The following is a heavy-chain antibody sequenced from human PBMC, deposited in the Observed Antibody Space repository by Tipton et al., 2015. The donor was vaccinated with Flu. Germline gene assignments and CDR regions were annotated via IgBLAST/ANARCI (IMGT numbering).Heavy chain of an antibody. CDR3: TRDQGFGGGMSYDYYALDV. J-gene: IGHJ6*02. Sequence: TLSLTCTVSGYSISSRYYWGWIRQPPGKGLEWIGCVYHGGTTYYNPSLKSRVAISLDTFKNQFSLKLNSVTAADTAVYYCTRDQGFGGGMSYDYYALDVWGQGTTVTVSS. D-gene: IGHD3-10*01. CDR2: VYHGGTT. CDR1: GYSISSRYY. V-gene: IGHV4-38-2*02.